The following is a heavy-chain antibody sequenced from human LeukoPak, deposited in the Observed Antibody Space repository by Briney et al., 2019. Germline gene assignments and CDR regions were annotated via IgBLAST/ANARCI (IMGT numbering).Heavy chain of an antibody. J-gene: IGHJ4*02. D-gene: IGHD6-19*01. CDR2: ISTSSTD. V-gene: IGHV3-21*01. CDR3: ARAYSSGWYFDY. Sequence: KPGGSLRLSCAVSGFTFSTYSMNWVRQAPGKGLEWVSSISTSSTDNYADSVRGRFTISRDNAKNSLYLQMNSLRAEDTAVYYCARAYSSGWYFDYWGQGTLVTVSS. CDR1: GFTFSTYS.